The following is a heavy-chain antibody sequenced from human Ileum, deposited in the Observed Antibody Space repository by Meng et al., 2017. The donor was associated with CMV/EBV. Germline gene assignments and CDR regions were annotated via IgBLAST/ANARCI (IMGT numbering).Heavy chain of an antibody. Sequence: GESLKISCSVSGFSVTDKSMTWVRQAPGMGLEWISVVYSGGSTNYADSVKGRFTITRDNSKNTLYLQMNTLTSGDKAVYFCAGEFFLDHWGQGTLVTVSS. CDR3: AGEFFLDH. V-gene: IGHV3-66*02. CDR1: GFSVTDKS. D-gene: IGHD3-10*01. CDR2: VYSGGST. J-gene: IGHJ4*02.